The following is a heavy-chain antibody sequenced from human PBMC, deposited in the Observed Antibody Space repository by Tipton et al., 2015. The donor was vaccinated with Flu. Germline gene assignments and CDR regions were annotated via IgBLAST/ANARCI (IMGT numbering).Heavy chain of an antibody. CDR2: INGYNGNT. V-gene: IGHV1-18*01. CDR3: AAGGRLYAMAV. Sequence: VQLVQSGGDVKKPGASVKVSCTASGFTFNTHGFNWVRQAPGQGLEWMGWINGYNGNTKYLQKFQGRVTMTTDPSTSTAYMELRNLKPDDTAVYYCAAGGRLYAMAVWGQGTTVTVSS. J-gene: IGHJ6*02. D-gene: IGHD6-25*01. CDR1: GFTFNTHG.